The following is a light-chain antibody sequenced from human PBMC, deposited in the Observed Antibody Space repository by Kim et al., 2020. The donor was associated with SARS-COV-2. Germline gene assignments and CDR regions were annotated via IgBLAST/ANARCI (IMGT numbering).Light chain of an antibody. CDR2: YDR. CDR3: QVWDSSNDHYV. J-gene: IGLJ1*01. Sequence: SYELTQPPSVSVAPGKTAEITCGGNNIGGYSVQWYQQKPGQAPVVVIYYDRDRPSGIPERFSGSNSGNTATLTISRVEAGDEVDYYCQVWDSSNDHYVFGTGTKVTVL. V-gene: IGLV3-21*04. CDR1: NIGGYS.